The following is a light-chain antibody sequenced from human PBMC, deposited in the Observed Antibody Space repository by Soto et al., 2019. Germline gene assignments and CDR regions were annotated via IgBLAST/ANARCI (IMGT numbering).Light chain of an antibody. J-gene: IGKJ2*01. CDR1: QSVSGF. CDR2: DTS. CDR3: QQRRYWPYT. Sequence: ENVLTQSPATLSLSPGARDTLSCRASQSVSGFLAWYHQKPGQAHRLLTYDTSNRATVIPARFSGSGSGTDVTLTVSSLEPEDFAVYYCQQRRYWPYTFGQGTKLEIK. V-gene: IGKV3-11*01.